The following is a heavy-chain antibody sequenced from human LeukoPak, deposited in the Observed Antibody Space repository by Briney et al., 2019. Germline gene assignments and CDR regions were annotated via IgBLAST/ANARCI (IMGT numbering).Heavy chain of an antibody. V-gene: IGHV4-31*03. CDR2: IYCSGST. D-gene: IGHD3-16*02. Sequence: PSETLSLTCTVSGGSISSGGYYWSWIRQHPGKGLEWIGYIYCSGSTYYNPSLKSRVTISVDTSKNQFSLKLSSVTAADTAVYYCARALRLGELSLPPFDYWGQGTLVTVSS. CDR3: ARALRLGELSLPPFDY. J-gene: IGHJ4*02. CDR1: GGSISSGGYY.